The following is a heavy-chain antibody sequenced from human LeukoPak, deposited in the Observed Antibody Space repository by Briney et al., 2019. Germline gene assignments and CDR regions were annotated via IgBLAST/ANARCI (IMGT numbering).Heavy chain of an antibody. D-gene: IGHD1-14*01. V-gene: IGHV3-53*01. CDR3: ARGNPFQEYGMDV. Sequence: GGSLRLSCAASGFTVSTNYMSWVRQAPGKGRGWGSVIYSGGSTYYADSVKGRFTISRDHSKNTLYLQMNSLRDEDTAVYYCARGNPFQEYGMDVWGQGTTVTVSS. J-gene: IGHJ6*02. CDR2: IYSGGST. CDR1: GFTVSTNY.